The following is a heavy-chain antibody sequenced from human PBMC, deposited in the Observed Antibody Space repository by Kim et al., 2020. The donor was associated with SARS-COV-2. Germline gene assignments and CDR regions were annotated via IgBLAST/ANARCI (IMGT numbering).Heavy chain of an antibody. D-gene: IGHD3-22*01. CDR1: GGSISSSSYY. Sequence: SETLSLTCTVSGGSISSSSYYWGWIRQPPGKGLEWIGSIYYSGSTYYNPSLKSRVTISVDTSKNQFSLKLSSVTAADTAVYYCARDSDYYDSSGNYYGMDVWGQGTTVTVSS. J-gene: IGHJ6*02. CDR2: IYYSGST. V-gene: IGHV4-39*02. CDR3: ARDSDYYDSSGNYYGMDV.